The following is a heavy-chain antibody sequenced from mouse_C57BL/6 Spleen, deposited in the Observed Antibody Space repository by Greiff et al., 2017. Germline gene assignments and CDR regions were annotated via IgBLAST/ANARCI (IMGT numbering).Heavy chain of an antibody. CDR3: ARDDYYSNYGGFAY. V-gene: IGHV5-16*01. D-gene: IGHD2-5*01. CDR2: LNYDGSST. CDR1: GFTFSDYY. J-gene: IGHJ3*01. Sequence: DVKLVESEGGLVQPGSSMKLSCTASGFTFSDYYMAWVRQVPEKGLEWVANLNYDGSSTYYLDSLKSRFIISRDNAKNILYLQMSSLKSEDTATYYCARDDYYSNYGGFAYWGQGTLVTVSA.